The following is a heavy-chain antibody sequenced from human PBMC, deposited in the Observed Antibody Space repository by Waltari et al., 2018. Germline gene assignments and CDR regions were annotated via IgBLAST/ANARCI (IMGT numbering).Heavy chain of an antibody. Sequence: EVQLLESGGGLVQPGGSLRLSCAASGFTFSSYAMSWVRQAPGKGLEWVSASSGSGGSTYTADSVRGRFTSSRDNSKNTLYLQMSSLRAEDTAVDYCARSSGHHYVDYWGQGTLVTVSS. CDR1: GFTFSSYA. D-gene: IGHD3-22*01. J-gene: IGHJ4*02. CDR2: SSGSGGST. V-gene: IGHV3-23*01. CDR3: ARSSGHHYVDY.